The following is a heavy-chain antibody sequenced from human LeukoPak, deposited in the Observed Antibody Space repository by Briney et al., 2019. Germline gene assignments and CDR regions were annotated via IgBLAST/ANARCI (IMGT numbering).Heavy chain of an antibody. V-gene: IGHV4-34*01. Sequence: SETLSLTCAVYGGSFSGYYWSWIRQHPGKGLEWIGYIYYSGSTYYNPSLKSRVTISVDTSKNQFSLKLSSVTAADTAVYYCARGYYGSGSHCCHMDVWGKGTTITVS. CDR1: GGSFSGYY. D-gene: IGHD3-10*01. CDR2: IYYSGST. CDR3: ARGYYGSGSHCCHMDV. J-gene: IGHJ6*03.